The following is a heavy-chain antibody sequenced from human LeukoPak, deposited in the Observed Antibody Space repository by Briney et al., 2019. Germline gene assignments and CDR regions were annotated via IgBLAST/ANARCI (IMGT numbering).Heavy chain of an antibody. CDR2: INPNSGGT. CDR1: GYTFTSYD. V-gene: IGHV1-2*02. J-gene: IGHJ5*02. CDR3: ARDPRVPNWFDP. Sequence: ASVKVSCKASGYTFTSYDINWVRQATGQGLEWMGWINPNSGGTNYAQKFQGRVTMTRDTSISTAYMELSRLRSDDTAVYYCARDPRVPNWFDPWGQGTLVTVSS. D-gene: IGHD3-10*01.